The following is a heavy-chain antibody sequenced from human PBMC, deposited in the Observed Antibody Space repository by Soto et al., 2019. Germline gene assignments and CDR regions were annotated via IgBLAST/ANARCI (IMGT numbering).Heavy chain of an antibody. V-gene: IGHV3-23*01. CDR1: GFTFSSYA. CDR2: ISGSGGST. D-gene: IGHD6-6*01. CDR3: ANDSGEYSSSSLFDY. Sequence: EVQLLESGGGLVQPGGSLRLSCAASGFTFSSYAMSWVRQAPGRGLEWVSAISGSGGSTYYADSVKGRFTISRDNSKNTLYLQMNSLRAEDTAVYYCANDSGEYSSSSLFDYWGQGTLVTVSS. J-gene: IGHJ4*02.